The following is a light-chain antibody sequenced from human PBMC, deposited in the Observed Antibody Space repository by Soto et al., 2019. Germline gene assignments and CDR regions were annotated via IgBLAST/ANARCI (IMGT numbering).Light chain of an antibody. Sequence: DIQMAQSPSILSASVGDTVTVTCRASQSVSGWLAWYQQKPGEAPKXLIYKASTLKSGVPSRFSGSGSGTEFTLTISSLQPDDFATYYCQQYNSYWTFGQGTKVDIK. CDR1: QSVSGW. V-gene: IGKV1-5*03. J-gene: IGKJ1*01. CDR2: KAS. CDR3: QQYNSYWT.